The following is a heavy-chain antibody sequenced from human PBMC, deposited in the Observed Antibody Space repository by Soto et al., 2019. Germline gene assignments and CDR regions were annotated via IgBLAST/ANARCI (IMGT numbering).Heavy chain of an antibody. CDR3: ATTMVRGGWFDP. Sequence: SETLSLTCTVSGGSISIGGYYWSWIRQHPGKGLEWIGYIYYSGSTYYNPSLKSRVTISVDTPKNQFSLKLSSVTAADTAVYYCATTMVRGGWFDPWGQGTLVTVSS. CDR2: IYYSGST. CDR1: GGSISIGGYY. V-gene: IGHV4-31*03. D-gene: IGHD3-10*01. J-gene: IGHJ5*02.